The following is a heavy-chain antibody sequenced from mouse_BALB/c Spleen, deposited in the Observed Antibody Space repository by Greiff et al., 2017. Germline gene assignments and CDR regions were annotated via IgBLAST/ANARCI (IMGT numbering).Heavy chain of an antibody. CDR1: GYTFTDYE. V-gene: IGHV1-15*01. D-gene: IGHD1-1*01. J-gene: IGHJ1*01. CDR2: IHPGSGGT. Sequence: QVQLQQSGAELVRPGASVTLSCTASGYTFTDYEMHWVKQTPVHGLEWIGGIHPGSGGTAYNQKFKGKGTPTADKSSSTAYMELSSLTSEDSAVYYCPRHGSKSWYFDVWGAGTTVTVSS. CDR3: PRHGSKSWYFDV.